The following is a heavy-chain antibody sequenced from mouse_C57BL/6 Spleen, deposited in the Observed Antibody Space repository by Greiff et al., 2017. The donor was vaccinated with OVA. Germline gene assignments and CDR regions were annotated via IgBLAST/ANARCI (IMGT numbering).Heavy chain of an antibody. D-gene: IGHD3-2*02. CDR2: IDPSDSYT. Sequence: QVQLKQPGAELVMPGASVKLSCKASGYTFTSYWMHWVKQRPGQGLEWIGEIDPSDSYTYYNQKFKGKSTLTVDKSSSTAYMQLSSLTSEDSAVYYCARDSSGYRFAYWGQGTLVTVSA. CDR1: GYTFTSYW. V-gene: IGHV1-69*01. J-gene: IGHJ3*01. CDR3: ARDSSGYRFAY.